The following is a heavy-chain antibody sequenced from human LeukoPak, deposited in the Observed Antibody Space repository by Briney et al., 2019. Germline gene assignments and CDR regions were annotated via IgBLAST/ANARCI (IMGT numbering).Heavy chain of an antibody. D-gene: IGHD3-22*01. CDR1: GFTFTAYH. J-gene: IGHJ5*02. V-gene: IGHV1-8*02. CDR3: ARMSYYDSSGDNWFDP. Sequence: ASVKVSCKASGFTFTAYHMHWVRQAPGQGLEWMGWMNPNSGNTGYAQKFQGRVTMTRDTSISTAYMELSSLRSEDTAVYYCARMSYYDSSGDNWFDPWGQGTLVTVSS. CDR2: MNPNSGNT.